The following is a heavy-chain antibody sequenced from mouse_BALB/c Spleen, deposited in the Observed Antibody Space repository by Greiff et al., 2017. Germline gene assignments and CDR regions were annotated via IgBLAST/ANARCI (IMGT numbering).Heavy chain of an antibody. CDR2: ISSGSSTI. V-gene: IGHV5-17*02. CDR3: ARSTDYFDY. J-gene: IGHJ2*01. Sequence: DVKLVESGGGLVQPGGSRKLSCAASGFTFSSFGMHWVRQAPEKGLEWVAYISSGSSTIYYADTVKGRFTISRDNPKNTLFLQMTSLRSEDTAMYYCARSTDYFDYWGQGTTLTVSA. CDR1: GFTFSSFG.